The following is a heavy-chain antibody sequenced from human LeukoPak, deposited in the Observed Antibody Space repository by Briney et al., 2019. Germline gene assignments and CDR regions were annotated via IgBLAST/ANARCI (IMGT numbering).Heavy chain of an antibody. CDR2: IYHSGST. Sequence: PSETLSLTCTVSGYSISSGYYWGWIRQPPGRGLEWIGSIYHSGSTYYNPSLKSRVTISVDTSKNQFSLKVSSVTAADTAVYYCARGGATVTTSFDYWGQGIQVTVSS. CDR3: ARGGATVTTSFDY. D-gene: IGHD4-17*01. V-gene: IGHV4-38-2*02. CDR1: GYSISSGYY. J-gene: IGHJ4*02.